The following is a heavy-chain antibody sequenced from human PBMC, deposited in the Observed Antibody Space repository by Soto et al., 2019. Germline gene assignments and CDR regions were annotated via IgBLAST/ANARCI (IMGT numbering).Heavy chain of an antibody. D-gene: IGHD2-15*01. CDR3: ARGGVVVAANQYNWFDP. V-gene: IGHV4-31*03. CDR1: GGSISSGGYY. J-gene: IGHJ5*02. Sequence: SETLSLTCTVSGGSISSGGYYWSWIRQHPGKGLEWIGYIYYSGSTYYNPSLKSRVTISVDTSKNQFSLKLSSVTAADTAVYYCARGGVVVAANQYNWFDPWGQGTLVTVSS. CDR2: IYYSGST.